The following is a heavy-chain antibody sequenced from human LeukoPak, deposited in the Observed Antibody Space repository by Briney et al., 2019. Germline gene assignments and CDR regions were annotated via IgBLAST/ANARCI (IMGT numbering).Heavy chain of an antibody. Sequence: GGSLRLSCAASGFTFSSYEMNWVRQAPGKGLEWVGFIRSKAYGGTTEYAASVKGRFTISRDDSKSIAYLQMNSLKTEDTAVYYCTRAEQWLVPALVDYWGQGTLVTVSS. CDR2: IRSKAYGGTT. V-gene: IGHV3-49*04. J-gene: IGHJ4*02. CDR1: GFTFSSYE. D-gene: IGHD6-19*01. CDR3: TRAEQWLVPALVDY.